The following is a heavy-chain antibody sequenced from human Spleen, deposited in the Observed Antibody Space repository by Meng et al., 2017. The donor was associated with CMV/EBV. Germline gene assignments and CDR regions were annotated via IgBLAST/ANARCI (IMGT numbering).Heavy chain of an antibody. V-gene: IGHV3-9*03. CDR3: AKDSSYSSSSAFDY. J-gene: IGHJ4*02. Sequence: GGSLRLSCAASGFTFDDYAMHWVRQAPGKGLEWVSGISWNSGSIGYADSVKGRFTISRDNAKNSLYLQMNSLRAEDMALYYCAKDSSYSSSSAFDYWGQGTLVTVSS. CDR2: ISWNSGSI. D-gene: IGHD6-6*01. CDR1: GFTFDDYA.